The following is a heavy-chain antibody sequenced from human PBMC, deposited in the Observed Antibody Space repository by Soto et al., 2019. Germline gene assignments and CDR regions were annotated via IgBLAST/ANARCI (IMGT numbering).Heavy chain of an antibody. CDR3: ARTIVLVPAAPYWFDP. CDR2: IYYSGST. CDR1: GGSISSGDYY. D-gene: IGHD2-2*01. J-gene: IGHJ5*02. V-gene: IGHV4-30-4*01. Sequence: QVQLQESGPGLVKPSQTLSLTCTVSGGSISSGDYYWSWIRQPPGKGLEWIGYIYYSGSTYYNPSLKSRVTISVDTSKNQFSLKLSSVTAADTAVYYCARTIVLVPAAPYWFDPWGQGTLVTVSS.